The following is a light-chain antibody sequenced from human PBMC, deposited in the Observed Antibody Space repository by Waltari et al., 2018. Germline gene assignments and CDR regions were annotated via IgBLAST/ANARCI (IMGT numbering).Light chain of an antibody. CDR1: QSVSSN. Sequence: EIVMTQSPATLSVSPGERATLSCRASQSVSSNLAWYQQKPGQAPRLLIYGASTRATGIPARFSGSGSGTEFTLTISSLQSVDLAVYYCQQYNNWPGTFGQGTKLEIK. J-gene: IGKJ2*01. CDR2: GAS. CDR3: QQYNNWPGT. V-gene: IGKV3-15*01.